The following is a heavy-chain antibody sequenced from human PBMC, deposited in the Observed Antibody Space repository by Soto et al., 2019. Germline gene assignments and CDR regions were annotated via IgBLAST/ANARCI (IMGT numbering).Heavy chain of an antibody. D-gene: IGHD1-26*01. CDR3: ARGNLVVPTIDAFDL. V-gene: IGHV3-33*01. CDR2: IWYDGSNK. J-gene: IGHJ3*01. Sequence: QVQLVESGGGVVQPGRSLRLSCAASGFTFSRNGMHWVRQAPGKGLEWVAIIWYDGSNKYYTDSVKGRFTISRDNSKNTLYLQMNSLRVEDTAMYYCARGNLVVPTIDAFDLWGQGTMVTVSS. CDR1: GFTFSRNG.